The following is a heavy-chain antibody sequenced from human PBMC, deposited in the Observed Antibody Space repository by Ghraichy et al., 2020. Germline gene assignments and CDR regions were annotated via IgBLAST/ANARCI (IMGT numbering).Heavy chain of an antibody. CDR3: ASGSVGAPYYFDS. Sequence: SQTLSLTCAISGDSVSTNTIAWSWVRQSPSRGLEWLGRTYYGSKWYDDYAVSVKSRITITPDTSKNRFSLQLISVTPDDTAVYYCASGSVGAPYYFDSWGQGTLVTVSS. CDR1: GDSVSTNTIA. V-gene: IGHV6-1*01. D-gene: IGHD1-26*01. CDR2: TYYGSKWYD. J-gene: IGHJ4*02.